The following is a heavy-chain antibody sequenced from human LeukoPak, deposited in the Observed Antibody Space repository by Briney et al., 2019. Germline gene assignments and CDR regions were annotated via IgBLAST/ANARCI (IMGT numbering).Heavy chain of an antibody. CDR2: IYSGGST. J-gene: IGHJ4*02. D-gene: IGHD7-27*01. Sequence: HPRGSLRLSCAGSGFTVSTNFMRWVRQAPGKGLEWVSVIYSGGSTYYADSVKGRFTISRDNSKNTLYLQMNSLRAEDTAVYYCARGENWGDYWGQGTLVTVSS. CDR3: ARGENWGDY. CDR1: GFTVSTNF. V-gene: IGHV3-66*01.